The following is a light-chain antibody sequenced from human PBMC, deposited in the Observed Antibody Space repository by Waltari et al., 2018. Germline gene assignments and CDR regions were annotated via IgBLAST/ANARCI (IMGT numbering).Light chain of an antibody. V-gene: IGLV2-23*02. CDR3: CSYVGLGSYV. CDR1: SSDVGNYNL. Sequence: QSGLTQPASVSGSPGQSITISCTGTSSDVGNYNLVSWYQQYAGKAPKLMVYEVTKRASGVSDRFSGSKSGNTASLTISGLQSEDEADYYCCSYVGLGSYVFGTGTKVTVL. CDR2: EVT. J-gene: IGLJ1*01.